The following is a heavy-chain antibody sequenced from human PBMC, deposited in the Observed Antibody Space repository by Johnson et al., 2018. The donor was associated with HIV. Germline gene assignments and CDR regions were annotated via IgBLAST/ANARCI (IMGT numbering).Heavy chain of an antibody. V-gene: IGHV3-20*04. Sequence: SLRLSCAASGFTVSSNYMSWIRQAPGKGLEWVSGISWNSGSIGYADSVKGRFTISRDNAKNSLYLQMNSLTVEDTALYYCARADRDSGTYHDAFDIWGQGTMVTVSS. D-gene: IGHD1-26*01. CDR3: ARADRDSGTYHDAFDI. J-gene: IGHJ3*02. CDR1: GFTVSSNY. CDR2: ISWNSGSI.